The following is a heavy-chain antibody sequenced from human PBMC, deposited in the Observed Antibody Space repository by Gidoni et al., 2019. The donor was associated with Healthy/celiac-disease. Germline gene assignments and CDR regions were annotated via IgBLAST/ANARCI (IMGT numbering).Heavy chain of an antibody. J-gene: IGHJ5*02. Sequence: EVQLVQSGAEVKKPGESLRLSCKGSGYGFTSYWISWVRQIPGKGLALLGRIDPSDSYTNYIPSFQGHVTISADKSISTAYLQWSSLKASDTAMYYCARRPLNSGSYRNWFDPWGQGTLVTVSS. CDR3: ARRPLNSGSYRNWFDP. V-gene: IGHV5-10-1*01. D-gene: IGHD1-26*01. CDR1: GYGFTSYW. CDR2: IDPSDSYT.